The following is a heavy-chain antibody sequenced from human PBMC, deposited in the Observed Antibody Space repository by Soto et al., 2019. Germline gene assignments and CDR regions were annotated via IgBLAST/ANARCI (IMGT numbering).Heavy chain of an antibody. V-gene: IGHV3-33*01. CDR1: GLTFTTFG. Sequence: PGGSLRLSCAASGLTFTTFGIHWVRQAPGKGLEWVALMWYDGTDKAYADSVKGRFTVSTDNSRNTFYLQMTGLRAEDSAVYYCARGGGRGWNWIDPWGHGTLVTVSS. CDR2: MWYDGTDK. CDR3: ARGGGRGWNWIDP. D-gene: IGHD1-26*01. J-gene: IGHJ5*02.